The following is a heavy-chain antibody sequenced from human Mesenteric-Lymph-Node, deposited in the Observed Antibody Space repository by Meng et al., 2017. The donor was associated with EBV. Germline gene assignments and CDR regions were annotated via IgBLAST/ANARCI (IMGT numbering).Heavy chain of an antibody. CDR3: ATHGSGSYSWFDP. CDR2: ISHSGGT. CDR1: GGSSSGDY. Sequence: VQLQESGPGRVKPSETLSLTCGVYGGSSSGDYWSWIRQPPGKGLEWIGEISHSGGTTYNPSLKSRVTISVDTSKNQFSLKLSSVTAADTAVYYCATHGSGSYSWFDPWGQGTLVTVSS. D-gene: IGHD3-10*01. V-gene: IGHV4-34*01. J-gene: IGHJ5*02.